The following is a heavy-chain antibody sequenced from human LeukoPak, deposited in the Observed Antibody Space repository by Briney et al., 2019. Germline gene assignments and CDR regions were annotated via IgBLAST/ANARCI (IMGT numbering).Heavy chain of an antibody. D-gene: IGHD6-19*01. J-gene: IGHJ6*03. CDR1: GFTASSNN. CDR2: IYSGGST. CDR3: ARGMKYSTGWYYMDV. Sequence: PGGSLRLSCAASGFTASSNNMNWVRQAPGKGLEGVSVIYSGGSTYYADSVKGRFTISRDNSKNTLYLQMNSLRAEDTAVYYCARGMKYSTGWYYMDVWGKGTTVTISS. V-gene: IGHV3-53*01.